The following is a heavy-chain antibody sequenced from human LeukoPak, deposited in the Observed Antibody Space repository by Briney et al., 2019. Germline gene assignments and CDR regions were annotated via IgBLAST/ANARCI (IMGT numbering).Heavy chain of an antibody. D-gene: IGHD4-17*01. Sequence: AASVKVSCKASGGTFSSYAISWVRQAPGQGLEWMGRIIPILGIANYARKFQGRVTITADKSTSTAYMELSSLRSEDTAVYYCARSYGDYVGSAFDIWGQGTMVTVSS. CDR3: ARSYGDYVGSAFDI. V-gene: IGHV1-69*04. J-gene: IGHJ3*02. CDR1: GGTFSSYA. CDR2: IIPILGIA.